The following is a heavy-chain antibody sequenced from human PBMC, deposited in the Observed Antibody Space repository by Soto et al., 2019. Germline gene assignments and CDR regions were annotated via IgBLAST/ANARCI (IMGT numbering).Heavy chain of an antibody. V-gene: IGHV1-18*01. CDR2: ISPDNGNT. Sequence: HVQVVQSGGEVKKPGASVKVSCKASGYTFTIYGINWVRQAPGQGLEWMGWISPDNGNTNYAQKLQGRVTMTTDTSTSTAYMELRSLRSDDTAVYYCARALGYSGYAGMDVWGQGTTVTVSS. CDR1: GYTFTIYG. D-gene: IGHD5-12*01. J-gene: IGHJ6*02. CDR3: ARALGYSGYAGMDV.